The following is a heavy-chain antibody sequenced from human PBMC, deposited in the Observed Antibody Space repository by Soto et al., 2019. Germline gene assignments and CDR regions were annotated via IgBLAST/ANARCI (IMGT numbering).Heavy chain of an antibody. CDR2: INPSGGST. CDR3: ARDLCYYNSRGYCNNWFDP. V-gene: IGHV1-46*01. D-gene: IGHD3-22*01. Sequence: ASVKVSCKASGYTFTSYYMHWVRQAPGQGLEWMGIINPSGGSTSYAQKFQGRVTMTRDTSTSTVYMELSSLRSEDTAVYYCARDLCYYNSRGYCNNWFDPWGQGTLVTVSS. CDR1: GYTFTSYY. J-gene: IGHJ5*02.